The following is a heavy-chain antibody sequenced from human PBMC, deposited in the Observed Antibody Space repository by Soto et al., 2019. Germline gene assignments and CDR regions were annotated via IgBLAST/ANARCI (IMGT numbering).Heavy chain of an antibody. CDR1: GFTFSSYG. Sequence: GGSLRLSFAASGFTFSSYGMHWVRQAPGKGLEWVAVIWYDGSNKYYADSVKGRFTISRDNSKNTLYLQMNSLRAEDTAVYYCARDLWGQLLSYRIAVAGYWGQGTLVTVSS. V-gene: IGHV3-33*01. CDR2: IWYDGSNK. J-gene: IGHJ4*02. CDR3: ARDLWGQLLSYRIAVAGY. D-gene: IGHD6-19*01.